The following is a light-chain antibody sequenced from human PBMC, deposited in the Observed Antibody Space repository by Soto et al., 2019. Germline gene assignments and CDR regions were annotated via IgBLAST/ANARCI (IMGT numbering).Light chain of an antibody. Sequence: QSALTQPPSASGSPGQSVTISCAGSSSDIGASNSVSWYQQHPDKAPKLLISEVTKRPSGVPDRFSGSKSGNTASLTVSGLQADDEADYYCGSKAGSNKHVVFGGGTKVTVL. V-gene: IGLV2-8*01. J-gene: IGLJ2*01. CDR3: GSKAGSNKHVV. CDR2: EVT. CDR1: SSDIGASNS.